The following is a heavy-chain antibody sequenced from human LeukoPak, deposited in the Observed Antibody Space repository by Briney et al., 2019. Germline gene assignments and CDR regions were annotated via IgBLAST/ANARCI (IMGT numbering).Heavy chain of an antibody. J-gene: IGHJ4*02. D-gene: IGHD3-9*01. CDR2: INPNSGGT. V-gene: IGHV1-2*02. CDR1: GYTFTGYY. Sequence: ASVTVSCKASGYTFTGYYMHWVRQAPGQGLEWMGWINPNSGGTNYAQKFQGRVTMTRDTSISTAYMELSRLRSDDTAVYYCARGGGLRYFDWSSPYYFDYWGQGTLVTVSS. CDR3: ARGGGLRYFDWSSPYYFDY.